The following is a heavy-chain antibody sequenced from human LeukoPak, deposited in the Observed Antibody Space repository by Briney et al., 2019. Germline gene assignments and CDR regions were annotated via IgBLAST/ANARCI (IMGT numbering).Heavy chain of an antibody. V-gene: IGHV4-59*01. CDR3: ARDSSSWPPSHWYFDL. CDR2: IYYSGST. D-gene: IGHD6-13*01. J-gene: IGHJ2*01. Sequence: SETLSLTCTVSGGSISSYYWSWIRQPPGKGLEWIGYIYYSGSTNYNPSLKSRVTISVDTSKNQFSPKLSSVTAADTAVYYCARDSSSWPPSHWYFDLWGRGTLVTVSS. CDR1: GGSISSYY.